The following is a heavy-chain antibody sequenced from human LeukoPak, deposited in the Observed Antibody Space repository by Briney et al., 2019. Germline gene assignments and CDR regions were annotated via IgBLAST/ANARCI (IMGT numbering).Heavy chain of an antibody. CDR3: ARKVVDLVVATGYYYYGMDV. J-gene: IGHJ6*02. D-gene: IGHD5-12*01. V-gene: IGHV4-39*01. CDR1: GGSISSYY. Sequence: SETLSLTCTVSGGSISSYYWGWIRQPPGKGLEWIGSIYYSGSTYYNPSLKSRVTISVDTSKNQFSLKLSSVTAADTAVYYCARKVVDLVVATGYYYYGMDVWGQGTTVTVSS. CDR2: IYYSGST.